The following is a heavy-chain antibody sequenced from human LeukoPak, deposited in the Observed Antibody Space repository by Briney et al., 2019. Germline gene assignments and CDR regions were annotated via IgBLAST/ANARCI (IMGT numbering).Heavy chain of an antibody. CDR3: ARDGRQQVEQHWFDH. CDR2: IYTNGGT. V-gene: IGHV4-4*07. Sequence: PSETLSLTCSVSGASLSSYYWSWIRQLAGKGLEWIGRIYTNGGTNYNPSLKSRVTISLDPSRNHFSLKLRSVTAADPAVYYCARDGRQQVEQHWFDHWGQGTLVTVSS. CDR1: GASLSSYY. J-gene: IGHJ5*02. D-gene: IGHD6-13*01.